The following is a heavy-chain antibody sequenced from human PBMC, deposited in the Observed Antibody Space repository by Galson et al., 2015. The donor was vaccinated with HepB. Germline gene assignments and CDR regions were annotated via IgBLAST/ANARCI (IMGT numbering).Heavy chain of an antibody. CDR1: GYTFTSYN. CDR3: ASAPGISFGELLQPLTS. CDR2: INTGNGNT. Sequence: SVKVSCKASGYTFTSYNMHWVRQAPGQRLEWMGWINTGNGNTKYSQNFRGRVTITRDTSASTAYMELSSLRSEDTAVYYCASAPGISFGELLQPLTSWGLGTLLTVSS. V-gene: IGHV1-3*04. D-gene: IGHD3-10*01. J-gene: IGHJ5*02.